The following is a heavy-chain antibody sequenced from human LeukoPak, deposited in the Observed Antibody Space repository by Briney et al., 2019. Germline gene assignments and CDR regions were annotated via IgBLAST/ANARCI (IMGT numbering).Heavy chain of an antibody. V-gene: IGHV4-4*02. CDR1: GGSISSSNW. J-gene: IGHJ4*02. D-gene: IGHD3-9*01. CDR2: IYHSGST. Sequence: PSGTLFLTCAVSGGSISSSNWWSWVRQPPGKGLEWIGEIYHSGSTNYNPSLKSRVTISVDKSKNQFSLKLSSVTAADTAVYYCARSYDILTPTLGYWGQGTLVTVSS. CDR3: ARSYDILTPTLGY.